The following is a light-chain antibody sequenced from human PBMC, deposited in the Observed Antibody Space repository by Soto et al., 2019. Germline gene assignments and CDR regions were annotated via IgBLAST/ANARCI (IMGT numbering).Light chain of an antibody. Sequence: QSALTQPASVSGSPGQSLTISCTGTSSDVGGYNYVSWYQQHPGKAPNLMIYEVSNRPSRVSNRFSGSKSGNTASLTISGLHAEDEADYYCSSYTSSSTPYFVFGTGTKLTVL. CDR2: EVS. CDR1: SSDVGGYNY. J-gene: IGLJ1*01. CDR3: SSYTSSSTPYFV. V-gene: IGLV2-14*01.